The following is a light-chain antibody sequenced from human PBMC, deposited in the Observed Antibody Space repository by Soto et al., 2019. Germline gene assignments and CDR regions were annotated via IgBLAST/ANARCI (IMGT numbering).Light chain of an antibody. J-gene: IGLJ1*01. CDR1: ISDVGDYNY. V-gene: IGLV2-14*01. CDR3: SSYRTGSTYV. Sequence: QSALTQPASVSGSPGQSITISCTGTISDVGDYNYVSWYQQHPGKAPKLVLYEVSNRPSGVSNRFSGSKSGLTASLTISGLQAEDEADYYCSSYRTGSTYVFGSGTKLTVL. CDR2: EVS.